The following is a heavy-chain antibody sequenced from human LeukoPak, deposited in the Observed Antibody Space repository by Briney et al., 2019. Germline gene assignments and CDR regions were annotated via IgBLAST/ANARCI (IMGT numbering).Heavy chain of an antibody. J-gene: IGHJ4*02. CDR1: GFTFSSYG. D-gene: IGHD2-2*01. Sequence: PGGSLRLSCAASGFTFSSYGMHWVRQAPGKGLEWVAFIRYDGSNKYYADSVKGRFTISRDNSKNTLYLQMNSLRAEDTAVYYCAKDPTIVVVPAEYDYWGQGTLVTVSS. CDR3: AKDPTIVVVPAEYDY. V-gene: IGHV3-30*02. CDR2: IRYDGSNK.